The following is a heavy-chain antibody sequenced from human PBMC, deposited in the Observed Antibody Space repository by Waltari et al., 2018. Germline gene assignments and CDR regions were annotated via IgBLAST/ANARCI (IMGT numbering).Heavy chain of an antibody. CDR1: GGSFRGCY. CDR3: ARSRHYYDSSGYWEEGYYFDY. J-gene: IGHJ4*02. Sequence: QVQLQQWGAGLLKPSETLSLTCAVYGGSFRGCYWSWIRLPPGKGLEWIGEINHSGSTNYNPSLKSRVTISVDTSKNQFSLKRSSVTAADTAVYYCARSRHYYDSSGYWEEGYYFDYWGQGTLVTVSS. V-gene: IGHV4-34*01. D-gene: IGHD3-22*01. CDR2: INHSGST.